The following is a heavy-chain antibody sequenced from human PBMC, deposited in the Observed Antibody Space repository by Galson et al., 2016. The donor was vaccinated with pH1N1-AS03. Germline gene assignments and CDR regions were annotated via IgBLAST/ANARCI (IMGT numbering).Heavy chain of an antibody. CDR1: GYSFSTYH. J-gene: IGHJ6*01. CDR2: IKPRNGIT. Sequence: SVKVSCKASGYSFSTYHMHWVRQAPGQGLEWMGIIKPRNGITFYALKFQGRVTLTRDMSTGTHYMELTSHRLLSLHQGPIGLPPGTLLQEHLWG. V-gene: IGHV1-46*01. CDR3: GLPPGTLLQEHL.